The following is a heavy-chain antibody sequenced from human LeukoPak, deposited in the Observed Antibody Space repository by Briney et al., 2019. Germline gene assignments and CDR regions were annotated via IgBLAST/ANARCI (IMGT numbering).Heavy chain of an antibody. V-gene: IGHV3-74*01. Sequence: GGSLRLSCAASGFTFNSYWMHWVRQVPGKGLVWVSRINSDGSRTNYVDSAKGRFTISRDNAKNTLFLQMNSLRSDDTAVYYCARAGYSGYDDYWGQGTLVTVSS. CDR1: GFTFNSYW. D-gene: IGHD5-12*01. J-gene: IGHJ4*02. CDR3: ARAGYSGYDDY. CDR2: INSDGSRT.